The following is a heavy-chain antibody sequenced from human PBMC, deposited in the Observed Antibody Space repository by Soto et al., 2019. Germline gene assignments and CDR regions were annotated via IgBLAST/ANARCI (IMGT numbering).Heavy chain of an antibody. CDR3: ARASFPNAPYVV. V-gene: IGHV4-59*01. CDR1: GDSISGFH. J-gene: IGHJ4*01. Sequence: TLSLTCSVSGDSISGFHWGWIRQTPGKGLEWLGYVYYSESTLFNSSLNSRVTISVDTSKNELSLRLRSVTSADTAVYFCARASFPNAPYVVWGHGTLVTVSS. CDR2: VYYSEST. D-gene: IGHD2-21*01.